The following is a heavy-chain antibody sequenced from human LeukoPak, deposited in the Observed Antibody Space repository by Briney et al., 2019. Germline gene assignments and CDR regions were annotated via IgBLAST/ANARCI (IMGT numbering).Heavy chain of an antibody. V-gene: IGHV4-39*01. D-gene: IGHD6-19*01. Sequence: SETLSLTCTVSGGSISSSSYYWGWILQSPGKGLEWIGSIFYSGSTYYNPSLKSRVTISIDTSENQFSLKLSSVTAADTAVYYCATTPALAVAGTLDPKAWGQGTLVTVSS. CDR2: IFYSGST. CDR1: GGSISSSSYY. CDR3: ATTPALAVAGTLDPKA. J-gene: IGHJ4*02.